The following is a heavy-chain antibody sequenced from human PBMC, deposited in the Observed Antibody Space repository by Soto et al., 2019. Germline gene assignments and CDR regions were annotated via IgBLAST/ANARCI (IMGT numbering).Heavy chain of an antibody. CDR1: GFTVSSNY. CDR3: ARPSGVEYSSSGYYYYGMDV. Sequence: VGSLRLSCAASGFTVSSNYMSWVRQAPGKGLEWVSVIYSGGSTYYADSVKGRFTISRDNSKNTLYLQMNSLRAEDTAVYYCARPSGVEYSSSGYYYYGMDVWGQGTTVTVSS. D-gene: IGHD6-6*01. CDR2: IYSGGST. V-gene: IGHV3-53*01. J-gene: IGHJ6*02.